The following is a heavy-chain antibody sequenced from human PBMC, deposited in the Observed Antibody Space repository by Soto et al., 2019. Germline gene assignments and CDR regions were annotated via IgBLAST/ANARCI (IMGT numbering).Heavy chain of an antibody. V-gene: IGHV4-39*01. Sequence: PSETLSLTCLVSGDSIRTCAYYWGWIRQPPGKGLEWIGSIDYSGKTYYNPSLKNRVAIFIDTAKNLFSLRLNSVTAADTSIYYCVRHPLRAFGVHSWGQGALVTVSS. D-gene: IGHD3-3*02. CDR1: GDSIRTCAYY. CDR2: IDYSGKT. J-gene: IGHJ5*02. CDR3: VRHPLRAFGVHS.